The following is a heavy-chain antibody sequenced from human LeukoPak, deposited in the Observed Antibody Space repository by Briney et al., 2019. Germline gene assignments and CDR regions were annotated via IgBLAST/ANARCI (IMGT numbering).Heavy chain of an antibody. CDR3: AREGGYSGSYYGY. V-gene: IGHV1-18*01. CDR1: GYTFTSYG. Sequence: ASVKVSCKASGYTFTSYGISWVRQAPGQGLEWMGWISAYNGNTNYAQKFQGRVTMTRDTSTSTVYMELSSLRSEDTAVYYCAREGGYSGSYYGYWGQGTLVTVSS. CDR2: ISAYNGNT. J-gene: IGHJ4*02. D-gene: IGHD1-26*01.